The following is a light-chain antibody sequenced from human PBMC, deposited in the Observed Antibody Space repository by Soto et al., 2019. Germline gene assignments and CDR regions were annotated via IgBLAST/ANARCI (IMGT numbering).Light chain of an antibody. CDR3: QQYDSRPLT. J-gene: IGKJ4*01. CDR1: QDISNY. V-gene: IGKV1-33*01. CDR2: DAS. Sequence: DIQMTQSPSSLSASVGDRVTITCQASQDISNYLNWYQQKPGKAPKLLIYDASNLETGEPTRFSGSGSGTDFTFTISSLGPGDIATYCCQQYDSRPLTFGGGTKVDIK.